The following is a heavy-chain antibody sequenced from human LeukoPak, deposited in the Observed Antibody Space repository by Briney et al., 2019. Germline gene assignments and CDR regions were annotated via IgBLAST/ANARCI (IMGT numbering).Heavy chain of an antibody. CDR2: IFPGDSDT. D-gene: IGHD3-16*01. CDR1: GNSITTYW. J-gene: IGHJ3*02. V-gene: IGHV5-51*01. CDR3: ATYFAGAENFDI. Sequence: GESLKISCKASGNSITTYWIGWVRQQPGKGLEWMGLIFPGDSDTKYNPSFQGQVTTSADKSISTAYLQWSSLKASDTAMYYCATYFAGAENFDIWGQGTMVTVSS.